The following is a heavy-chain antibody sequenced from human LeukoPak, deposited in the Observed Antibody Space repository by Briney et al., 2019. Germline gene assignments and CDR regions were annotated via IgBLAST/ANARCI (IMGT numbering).Heavy chain of an antibody. CDR3: ARHSGYEWESFDY. CDR2: IYTSGST. V-gene: IGHV4-61*02. D-gene: IGHD5-12*01. J-gene: IGHJ4*02. CDR1: GGSISSGSYY. Sequence: PSETLSLTCTVSGGSISSGSYYWSWIRQPAGKGLEWIGRIYTSGSTNYNPSLKSRVTISVDTSKNQFSLKLSSVTAADTAVYYCARHSGYEWESFDYWGQGTLVTVSS.